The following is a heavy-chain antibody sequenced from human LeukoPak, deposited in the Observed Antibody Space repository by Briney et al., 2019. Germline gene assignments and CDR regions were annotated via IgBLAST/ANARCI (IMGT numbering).Heavy chain of an antibody. CDR3: AREKDLVTGTTEFDY. J-gene: IGHJ4*02. V-gene: IGHV1-2*02. Sequence: ASVEVSCKASGYTFTGYYMHWVRQAPGQGLEWMGWINPNSGGTNYAQKFQGRVTTTRDTSISTAYMELSRLRSDDTAVYYCAREKDLVTGTTEFDYWGQGTLVTVSS. D-gene: IGHD1-7*01. CDR1: GYTFTGYY. CDR2: INPNSGGT.